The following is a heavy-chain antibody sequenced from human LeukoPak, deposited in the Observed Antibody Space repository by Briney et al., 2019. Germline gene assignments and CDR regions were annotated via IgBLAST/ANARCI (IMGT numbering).Heavy chain of an antibody. V-gene: IGHV3-48*03. CDR3: ARDYGGSSPFDY. CDR2: ISSSGSTI. J-gene: IGHJ4*02. CDR1: GFTFSSYE. D-gene: IGHD4-23*01. Sequence: PGGSLRLSCAASGFTFSSYEMHWVRQAPGKGLEWVSYISSSGSTIYYADSVKGRFTISRDNAKNSLYLQMNSLRAEDTAVYYCARDYGGSSPFDYWGREPRVTVSS.